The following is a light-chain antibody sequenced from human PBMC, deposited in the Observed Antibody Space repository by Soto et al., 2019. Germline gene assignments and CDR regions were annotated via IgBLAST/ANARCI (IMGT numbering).Light chain of an antibody. CDR2: AAS. V-gene: IGKV1-39*01. CDR1: QSISSF. Sequence: DIKINQSPASLSATEGDRVTITCRASQSISSFLNWYQQKPGKAPKFLIYAASSLLSGVPSRFSGSGSGTDFTLTISSLQAEDFATYYCQQSYSTPITFGQGTRLEIK. CDR3: QQSYSTPIT. J-gene: IGKJ5*01.